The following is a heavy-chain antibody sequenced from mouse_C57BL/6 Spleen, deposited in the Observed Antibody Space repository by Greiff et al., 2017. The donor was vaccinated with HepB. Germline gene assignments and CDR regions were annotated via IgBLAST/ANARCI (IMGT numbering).Heavy chain of an antibody. J-gene: IGHJ4*01. CDR2: IHPNSGST. D-gene: IGHD4-1*01. V-gene: IGHV1-64*01. CDR1: GYTFTSYW. CDR3: ATNWDEYYYAMDY. Sequence: QVQLKQPGAELVKPGASVKLSCKASGYTFTSYWMHWVKQRPGQGLEWIGMIHPNSGSTNYNEKFKSKATLTVDKSSSTAYMQLSSLTSEDSAVYYCATNWDEYYYAMDYWGQGTSVTVSS.